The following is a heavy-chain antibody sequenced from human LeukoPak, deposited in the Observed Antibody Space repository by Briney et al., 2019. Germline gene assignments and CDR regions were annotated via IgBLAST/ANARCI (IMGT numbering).Heavy chain of an antibody. CDR2: IYYSGST. D-gene: IGHD3-10*01. J-gene: IGHJ3*02. CDR1: GGSTSSYY. CDR3: ARSDGYGLVGI. V-gene: IGHV4-59*01. Sequence: SETLSLTCTVSGGSTSSYYWSWIRQPPGKGLEWIGYIYYSGSTNYNPSLKSRVTISVDTSKNQFSLKLSSVTAADTAVYYCARSDGYGLVGIWGQGTMVTVSS.